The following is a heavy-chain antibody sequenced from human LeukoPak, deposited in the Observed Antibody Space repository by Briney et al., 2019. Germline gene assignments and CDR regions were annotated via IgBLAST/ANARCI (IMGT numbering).Heavy chain of an antibody. V-gene: IGHV3-23*01. D-gene: IGHD4-17*01. CDR3: AKSVESAVTTNPYFDY. CDR2: ISGSGGST. J-gene: IGHJ4*02. Sequence: GGSLRLSCAASGLTFSDYAMSWVRQALGKGLKWVSVISGSGGSTYNVDPVKGRFTISRDNSKNTLYLQMNSLRAEDTAVYYCAKSVESAVTTNPYFDYWGQGILVTVSS. CDR1: GLTFSDYA.